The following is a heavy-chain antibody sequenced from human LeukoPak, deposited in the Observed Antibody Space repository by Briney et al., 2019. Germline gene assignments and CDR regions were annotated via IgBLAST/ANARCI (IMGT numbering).Heavy chain of an antibody. D-gene: IGHD2-2*02. CDR2: IYTSGST. V-gene: IGHV4-4*07. CDR1: GGSISSYY. CDR3: ARLSGAPVRHPIYHFDY. J-gene: IGHJ4*02. Sequence: PSETLSLTCTVSGGSISSYYWSWIRQPAGKGLEWIGRIYTSGSTNYNPSLKSRVTMSVDTSKNQFSLKLSSVTAADTAVYYCARLSGAPVRHPIYHFDYWGQGTLVAVSS.